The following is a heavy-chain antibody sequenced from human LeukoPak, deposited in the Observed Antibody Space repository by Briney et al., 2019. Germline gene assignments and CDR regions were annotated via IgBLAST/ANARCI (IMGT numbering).Heavy chain of an antibody. Sequence: GGSLRLSCAASGFTVSSNYMSWVRQAPGKGLEWVSVIYSGGSTYYADSVKGRFTISRDNSKNTLYLQMNSLRAEDTAVYYCAKGYDFWSGPLDYWGQGTLVTVSS. CDR1: GFTVSSNY. V-gene: IGHV3-53*01. CDR2: IYSGGST. CDR3: AKGYDFWSGPLDY. D-gene: IGHD3-3*01. J-gene: IGHJ4*02.